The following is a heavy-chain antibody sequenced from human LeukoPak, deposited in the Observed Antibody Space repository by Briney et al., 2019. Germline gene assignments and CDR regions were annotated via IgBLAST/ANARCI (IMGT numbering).Heavy chain of an antibody. J-gene: IGHJ4*02. D-gene: IGHD3-10*01. Sequence: GATVKISCKVSGYTFTDYYIHWVQQAPGKGLEWMGLVDPEDGETIYAEKFQGRVTITADTSTDTAYMDLSSLRSEDTAVYYCAISMVRGVIHPNWGQGTLVTVSS. CDR1: GYTFTDYY. CDR2: VDPEDGET. V-gene: IGHV1-69-2*01. CDR3: AISMVRGVIHPN.